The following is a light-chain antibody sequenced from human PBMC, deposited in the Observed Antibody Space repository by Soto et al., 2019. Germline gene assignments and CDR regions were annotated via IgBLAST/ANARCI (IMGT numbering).Light chain of an antibody. J-gene: IGLJ3*02. V-gene: IGLV2-23*01. CDR3: CSYAGVGSGL. Sequence: QSALTQPASVSGSPGQSITISCTGTSSDVGGYNYVSWYQQYPGRVPKLLIYEANERPSGVSNRFSGSKSGNTASLTISGLQAEDEADYYCCSYAGVGSGLFGGGTKLTVL. CDR2: EAN. CDR1: SSDVGGYNY.